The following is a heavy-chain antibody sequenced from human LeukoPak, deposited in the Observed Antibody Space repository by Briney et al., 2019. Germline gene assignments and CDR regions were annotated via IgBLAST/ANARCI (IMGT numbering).Heavy chain of an antibody. CDR3: ARGLRYFDS. V-gene: IGHV3-53*01. Sequence: GGSLRLSCAASGFTFSSYAMSWVRQAPGKGLEWVSLIYSGGATYYADSVKGRFTISRDNSKNTLSLQVNSLRAEDTAVYYCARGLRYFDSWGQGTLVTVSS. D-gene: IGHD3-9*01. CDR2: IYSGGAT. CDR1: GFTFSSYA. J-gene: IGHJ4*02.